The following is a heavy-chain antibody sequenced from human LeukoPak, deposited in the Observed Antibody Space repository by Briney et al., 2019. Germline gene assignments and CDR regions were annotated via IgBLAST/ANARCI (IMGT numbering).Heavy chain of an antibody. V-gene: IGHV3-23*01. CDR3: AKKGSREFDY. J-gene: IGHJ4*02. CDR2: ISVSSGNT. Sequence: GGSLRLSCAASGFTFAGQAMSWVRQAPGKGLEWVSGISVSSGNTHYADSVKGRFTISRDTSKNTVYLQMNSLRVDDTAVCYCAKKGSREFDYWGQGTLVTVSS. CDR1: GFTFAGQA. D-gene: IGHD6-13*01.